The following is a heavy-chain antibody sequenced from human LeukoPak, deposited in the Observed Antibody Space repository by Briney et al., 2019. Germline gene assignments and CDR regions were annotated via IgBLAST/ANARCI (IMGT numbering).Heavy chain of an antibody. CDR3: ARGGQGDGYSADEAFDF. D-gene: IGHD5-24*01. V-gene: IGHV6-1*01. J-gene: IGHJ3*01. CDR1: GDSVSSNSSA. Sequence: SQTLPLTCALSGDSVSSNSSACNWLRQSPSRGLEWLGRTYYRSKWYNDYAVSVKSRITINPDTSKSQFSLQLTSVTPEDTAVYYCARGGQGDGYSADEAFDFWGQGTMVTVSS. CDR2: TYYRSKWYN.